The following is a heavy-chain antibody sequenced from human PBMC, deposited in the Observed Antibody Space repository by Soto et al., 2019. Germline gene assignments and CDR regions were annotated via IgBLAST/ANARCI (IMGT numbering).Heavy chain of an antibody. Sequence: PGGSLRLSCAVSGSTFSSYGMHWVRQAPGKGLEWVAVISYDGSNKYYADSVKGRFTISRDNSKNTLYLQMNSLRAEDTAVYYCAKEKTGGGSWYYYGMDVWGQGTTVTVSS. V-gene: IGHV3-30*18. D-gene: IGHD6-13*01. CDR1: GSTFSSYG. CDR2: ISYDGSNK. CDR3: AKEKTGGGSWYYYGMDV. J-gene: IGHJ6*02.